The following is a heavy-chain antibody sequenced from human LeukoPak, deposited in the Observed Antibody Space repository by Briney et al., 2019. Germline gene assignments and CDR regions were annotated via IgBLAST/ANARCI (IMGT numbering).Heavy chain of an antibody. J-gene: IGHJ4*02. CDR3: ARDPPSIAAPGGY. CDR1: GGSISSSSYY. V-gene: IGHV4-39*07. Sequence: PSETLSLTCTVSGGSISSSSYYWGWIRQPPGKGLEWIGSIYYSGSTYYNPSLKSRVTISVDTSKNQFSLKRSSVPAAEPAVYYCARDPPSIAAPGGYWGQGTLVTVSS. D-gene: IGHD6-6*01. CDR2: IYYSGST.